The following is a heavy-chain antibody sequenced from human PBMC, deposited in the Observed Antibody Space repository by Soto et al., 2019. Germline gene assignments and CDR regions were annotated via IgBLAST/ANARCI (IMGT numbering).Heavy chain of an antibody. J-gene: IGHJ3*01. CDR1: GFSFSDSG. V-gene: IGHV3-30*18. CDR3: AKSVRYCLGGSWSPEAFDV. CDR2: ISYDGSNT. Sequence: QVHLVESGGGVVQPGMSLRLSCVASGFSFSDSGMHWVRQAPGKGLEWVAAISYDGSNTYYADSVNDRFTISRDNSKNPLYLAMNSLRAEDKAVYYWAKSVRYCLGGSWSPEAFDVWGQGTVVSVSS. D-gene: IGHD2-15*01.